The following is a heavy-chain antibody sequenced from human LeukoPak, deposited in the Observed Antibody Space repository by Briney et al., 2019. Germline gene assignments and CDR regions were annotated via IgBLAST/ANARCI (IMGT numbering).Heavy chain of an antibody. Sequence: GGSLRLSCAASGFTLSTYFMSWVRQAPGKGLEWVSTITAGGGNKDYADSVKGRFTISRDNSKNTVYLQMNSLRAEDTAVYCAKDSPGFGIVFDSWGQGTLVTVSS. D-gene: IGHD3-16*01. CDR1: GFTLSTYF. J-gene: IGHJ4*02. V-gene: IGHV3-23*01. CDR3: AKDSPGFGIVFDS. CDR2: ITAGGGNK.